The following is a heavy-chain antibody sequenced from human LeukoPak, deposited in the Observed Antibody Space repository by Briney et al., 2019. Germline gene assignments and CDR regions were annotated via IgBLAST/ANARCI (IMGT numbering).Heavy chain of an antibody. CDR3: ARGLSGYASSLGY. V-gene: IGHV3-74*01. CDR1: GFTFSSYW. CDR2: INSDGSST. D-gene: IGHD6-6*01. J-gene: IGHJ4*02. Sequence: PGGSLRISCAASGFTFSSYWMHWVRQAPGKGLVWVSRINSDGSSTSYADSVRGRFSISRDNAKNTLYLQMNSLRAVDTAVYYCARGLSGYASSLGYWGQGTLVTVSA.